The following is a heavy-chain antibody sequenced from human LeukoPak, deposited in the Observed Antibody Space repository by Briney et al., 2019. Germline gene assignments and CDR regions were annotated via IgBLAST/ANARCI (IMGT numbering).Heavy chain of an antibody. CDR1: GFTVSSNY. CDR2: IYSGGST. V-gene: IGHV3-53*01. J-gene: IGHJ4*02. Sequence: GGSLRLSCAASGFTVSSNYMSWVRQAPGKGLEWVSVIYSGGSTYYADSVKGRFTISRDNSKNTLYLQMNSLRAEDTAVYYCARDKGRDYYGSGSYPYYFDYWGQGTLVTVSS. CDR3: ARDKGRDYYGSGSYPYYFDY. D-gene: IGHD3-10*01.